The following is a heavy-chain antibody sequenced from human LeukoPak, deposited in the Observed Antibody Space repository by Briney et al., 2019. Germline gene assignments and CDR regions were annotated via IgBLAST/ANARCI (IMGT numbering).Heavy chain of an antibody. D-gene: IGHD4-11*01. J-gene: IGHJ6*02. V-gene: IGHV4-39*07. CDR2: IYYSGST. Sequence: SETLSLTCTVSGGSISSSSYYWGWIRQPPGKGLEWIGSIYYSGSTYYNPSLKSRVTISVDTSKNQFSLKLSSVTAADTAVFYCARDSVTTHYYYYGMDVWGQGTTVTVSS. CDR3: ARDSVTTHYYYYGMDV. CDR1: GGSISSSSYY.